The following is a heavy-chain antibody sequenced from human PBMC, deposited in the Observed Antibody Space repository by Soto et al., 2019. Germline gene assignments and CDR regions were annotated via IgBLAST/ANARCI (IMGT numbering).Heavy chain of an antibody. D-gene: IGHD3-16*02. V-gene: IGHV4-61*01. CDR2: ISNSETT. Sequence: QVQLQGSGPRLVKPSETLSLSCTVSGVSVTGGNFFWCWIRQPPGKTLEWLGCISNSETTNSNPSLQRRVSLSLHTSRNQFSLKLNSVTAADTAVYFCARGGLHLGEFSLGQFDSWGQGTLVTVSS. CDR3: ARGGLHLGEFSLGQFDS. J-gene: IGHJ4*02. CDR1: GVSVTGGNFF.